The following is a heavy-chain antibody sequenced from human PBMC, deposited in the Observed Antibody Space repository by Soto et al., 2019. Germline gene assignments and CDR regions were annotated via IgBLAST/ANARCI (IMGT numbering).Heavy chain of an antibody. V-gene: IGHV4-30-4*01. CDR1: GDSISTVDYF. CDR3: ARGRYCLTGRCFPNWFDS. D-gene: IGHD2-15*01. CDR2: IYKSTTT. J-gene: IGHJ5*01. Sequence: SETLSLTCSVSGDSISTVDYFLAWIRQPPGQALESIGYIYKSTTTYYNPSFESRVAISLDTSKSQFSLTVTSVTAADTAVYFCARGRYCLTGRCFPNWFDSWGQGTLVTVSS.